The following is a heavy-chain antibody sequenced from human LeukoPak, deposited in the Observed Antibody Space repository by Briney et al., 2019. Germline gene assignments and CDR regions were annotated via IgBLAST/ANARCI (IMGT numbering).Heavy chain of an antibody. CDR2: IYSGGST. CDR1: GFTVSSNY. V-gene: IGHV3-53*01. Sequence: GGSLRLSCAASGFTVSSNYMSWVRQAPGKGLEWVSVIYSGGSTYYADSVKGRFTISRDNSKSTLYIQMNSLRAEDAAVYYCARAKPKNMVRGLIMRRESRYYFDYWGQGTLVTVSS. CDR3: ARAKPKNMVRGLIMRRESRYYFDY. J-gene: IGHJ4*02. D-gene: IGHD3-10*01.